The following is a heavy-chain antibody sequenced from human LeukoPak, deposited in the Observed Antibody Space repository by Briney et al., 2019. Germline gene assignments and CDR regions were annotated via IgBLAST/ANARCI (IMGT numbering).Heavy chain of an antibody. V-gene: IGHV4-34*01. J-gene: IGHJ4*02. CDR1: GGSFSGYY. D-gene: IGHD1-26*01. CDR2: INHSGST. CDR3: ARGRSGTSDY. Sequence: SETLSLTCAVYGGSFSGYYWSWIRQPPGKGLEWIGEINHSGSTNYNPSLKSRVTLSVDTSKNQFSLKLSSVTAADTAVYYCARGRSGTSDYWGQGTLVTVSS.